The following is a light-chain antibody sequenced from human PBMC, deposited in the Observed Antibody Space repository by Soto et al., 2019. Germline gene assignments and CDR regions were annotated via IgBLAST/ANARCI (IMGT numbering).Light chain of an antibody. J-gene: IGKJ1*01. CDR2: GAS. Sequence: EIVLTQSPATLSLSPGERGTLSCRASQSVSSYLAWYQQKPGQAPRLLIFGASIRDTGIPDRFSGSGSGTDFTLTISRLESEDFAVYYCQQYGSSPGTFGQGTKVDIK. CDR1: QSVSSY. V-gene: IGKV3-20*01. CDR3: QQYGSSPGT.